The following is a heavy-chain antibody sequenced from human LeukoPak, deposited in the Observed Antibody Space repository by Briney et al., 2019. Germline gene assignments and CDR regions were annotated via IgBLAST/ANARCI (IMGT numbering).Heavy chain of an antibody. J-gene: IGHJ6*03. D-gene: IGHD3-10*01. CDR1: GYTFTGYY. CDR2: INPNSGGT. Sequence: AASVKVSCKASGYTFTGYYMHWVRQAPGQGLEWMGWINPNSGGTNYAQKFQGRVTMTRDTSISTAYMELSRLRSDDTAVYYCARDSGSGSYWDRYYYMDVWGKGTTVTISS. CDR3: ARDSGSGSYWDRYYYMDV. V-gene: IGHV1-2*02.